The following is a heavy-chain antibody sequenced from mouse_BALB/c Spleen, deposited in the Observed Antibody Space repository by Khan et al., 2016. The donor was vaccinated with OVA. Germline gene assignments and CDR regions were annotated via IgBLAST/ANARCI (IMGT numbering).Heavy chain of an antibody. D-gene: IGHD1-1*02. CDR2: INPSNGGT. CDR3: TRSGYGAFAY. Sequence: QVQLKESGAELVKPGASVRLSCKASGYTFTSYYLYWVKQRPGHGLEWIGDINPSNGGTNFNENFKTKATLTVDKSSSTAYMQLSSLTSEDSAVYYCTRSGYGAFAYWGQGTLVTFSA. CDR1: GYTFTSYY. V-gene: IGHV1S81*02. J-gene: IGHJ3*01.